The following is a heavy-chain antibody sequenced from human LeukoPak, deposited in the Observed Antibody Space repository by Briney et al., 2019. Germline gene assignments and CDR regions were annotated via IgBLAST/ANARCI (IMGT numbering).Heavy chain of an antibody. Sequence: GESLKISCKGSGYSFTSYWIGWVRQMPGKGLEWMGIIYPGDSDTRYSPSFQGQVTISADKSISTAYLRWSSLKASDTAMYYCAIGYCSGGSCRSEDYYYGMDVWGQGTTVTVSS. V-gene: IGHV5-51*01. CDR1: GYSFTSYW. CDR3: AIGYCSGGSCRSEDYYYGMDV. D-gene: IGHD2-15*01. CDR2: IYPGDSDT. J-gene: IGHJ6*02.